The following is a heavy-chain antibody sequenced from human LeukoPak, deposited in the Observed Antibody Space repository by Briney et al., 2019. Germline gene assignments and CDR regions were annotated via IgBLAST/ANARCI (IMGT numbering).Heavy chain of an antibody. J-gene: IGHJ6*03. V-gene: IGHV3-48*03. Sequence: PGGSLRLSCAASGFTFSSYEMNWVRQAPGEGLEWVSYISSSGSTIYYADSVKGRFTISRDNAKNSLYLQMNSLRAEDTAVYYCARAPVNYYYMDVWGKGTTVTVSS. CDR1: GFTFSSYE. CDR3: ARAPVNYYYMDV. CDR2: ISSSGSTI.